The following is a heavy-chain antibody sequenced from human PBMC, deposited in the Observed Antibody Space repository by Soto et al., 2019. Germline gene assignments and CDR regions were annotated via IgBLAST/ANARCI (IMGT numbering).Heavy chain of an antibody. D-gene: IGHD2-15*01. Sequence: AGGSLRLSCAVSGFTFSSYAMSWVRQAPGKGLEWVSVISGSGGSTYYADSVKGRFTISRDNSKNTLYLQMNSLRAEDTAVYYCAKRGYCSGGSCYGEYFQHWGQGTLVTVSS. V-gene: IGHV3-23*01. CDR1: GFTFSSYA. CDR2: ISGSGGST. J-gene: IGHJ1*01. CDR3: AKRGYCSGGSCYGEYFQH.